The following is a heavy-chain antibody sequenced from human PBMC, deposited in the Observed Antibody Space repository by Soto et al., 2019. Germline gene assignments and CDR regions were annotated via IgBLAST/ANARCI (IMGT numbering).Heavy chain of an antibody. V-gene: IGHV4-39*01. Sequence: SETLSLTCTVSGGSINSSSYYWGWIRQPPGKGLEWIGCIYYSGSTYYNPSLKSRVTISVDTSKNQFSLKLSSVTAADTAVYYCARHGIRTGGVLRYFDWSVDNWFDPWGQGTLVTVSS. J-gene: IGHJ5*02. CDR1: GGSINSSSYY. CDR2: IYYSGST. CDR3: ARHGIRTGGVLRYFDWSVDNWFDP. D-gene: IGHD3-9*01.